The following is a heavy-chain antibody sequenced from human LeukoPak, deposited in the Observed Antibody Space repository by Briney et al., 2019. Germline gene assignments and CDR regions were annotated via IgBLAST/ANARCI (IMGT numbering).Heavy chain of an antibody. CDR1: GFTFSSYG. CDR2: ISYDGSNK. D-gene: IGHD4-17*01. CDR3: AGPTVVTSI. Sequence: GGSLRLSCAASGFTFSSYGMHWVRQAPGKGLEWVAVISYDGSNKYYADSVKGRFTISRDNSKNTLYLQMNSLRAEDTAVYYCAGPTVVTSIWGQGTLVTVSS. J-gene: IGHJ4*02. V-gene: IGHV3-30*03.